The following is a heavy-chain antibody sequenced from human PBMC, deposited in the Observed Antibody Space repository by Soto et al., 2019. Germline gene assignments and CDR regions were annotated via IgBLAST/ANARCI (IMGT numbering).Heavy chain of an antibody. V-gene: IGHV3-30*18. D-gene: IGHD2-15*01. CDR3: AKERDIVVVVAPLDY. Sequence: QVQLVESGGGVVQPGRSLRLSCAASGFTFSSYGMHWVRQAPGKGLEWVAVISYDGSNKYYADSVKGRFTISRDNSKNTLYLQRNSVRAEDTAVYYCAKERDIVVVVAPLDYWGQGTLVTVSS. CDR1: GFTFSSYG. J-gene: IGHJ4*02. CDR2: ISYDGSNK.